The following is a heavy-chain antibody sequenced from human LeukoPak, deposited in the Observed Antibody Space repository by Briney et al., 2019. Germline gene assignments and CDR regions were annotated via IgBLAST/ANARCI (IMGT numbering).Heavy chain of an antibody. CDR3: AREAYLWVGDVAHRPFDF. V-gene: IGHV1-2*02. D-gene: IGHD3-16*01. CDR1: GYTFTGYC. CDR2: INPKSGGT. J-gene: IGHJ4*02. Sequence: ASVKVSCKASGYTFTGYCMHWVRQAPGQGLEWMGWINPKSGGTNYAQKFQGRVTMTRDTSISTAYMELTNLTSDDTAVYYCAREAYLWVGDVAHRPFDFWGQGTLVTVSS.